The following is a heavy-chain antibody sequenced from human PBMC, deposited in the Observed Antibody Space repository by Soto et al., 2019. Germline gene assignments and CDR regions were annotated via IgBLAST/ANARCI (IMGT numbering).Heavy chain of an antibody. D-gene: IGHD1-1*01. CDR3: ARDRTAPGYYYGMDV. V-gene: IGHV4-4*02. CDR2: IYHSGST. Sequence: LSLTCAVSFGSISSSNWWSWVRQPPGKGLEWIGEIYHSGSTNYNPSLKSRVTISVDKSKNQFSLKLSSVTAADTAVYYCARDRTAPGYYYGMDVWGQGTTATVSS. J-gene: IGHJ6*02. CDR1: FGSISSSNW.